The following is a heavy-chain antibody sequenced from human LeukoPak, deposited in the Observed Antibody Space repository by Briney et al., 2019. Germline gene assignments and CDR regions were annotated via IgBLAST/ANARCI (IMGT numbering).Heavy chain of an antibody. CDR3: ARTIANYYDSSGYTDY. D-gene: IGHD3-22*01. Sequence: PGGSLRLSCAASGFTVSNNYMSWVRQAPGKGLEWVSYISSSSSYTNYADSVKGRFTISRDNAKNSLYLQMNSLRAEDTAVYYCARTIANYYDSSGYTDYWGQGTLVTVSS. CDR2: ISSSSSYT. CDR1: GFTVSNNY. V-gene: IGHV3-11*03. J-gene: IGHJ4*02.